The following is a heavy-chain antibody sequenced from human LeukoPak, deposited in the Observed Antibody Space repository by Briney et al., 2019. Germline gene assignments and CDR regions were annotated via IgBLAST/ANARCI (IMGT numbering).Heavy chain of an antibody. D-gene: IGHD1-14*01. J-gene: IGHJ4*02. CDR3: ASARSRRTSYFNY. CDR2: INHSGST. CDR1: GGSFSGYY. V-gene: IGHV4-34*01. Sequence: SETLSLTCAVYGGSFSGYYWSWIRQPPGKGLEWIGEINHSGSTNYNPSLKSRVTISVDTSKNQFSLKLSSVTAADTAVYYCASARSRRTSYFNYWGQGTLVTVSS.